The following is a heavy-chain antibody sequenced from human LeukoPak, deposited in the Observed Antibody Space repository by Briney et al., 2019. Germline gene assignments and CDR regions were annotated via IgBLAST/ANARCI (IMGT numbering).Heavy chain of an antibody. J-gene: IGHJ4*02. CDR1: GFTFSSYA. D-gene: IGHD4-17*01. Sequence: GGSLRLSCAASGFTFSSYAMSWVRQAPGKGLEWVSAISGSGGSTYHADSVKGRFTISRDNSKNTLYLQMNSLRAEDAAVYYCAKVTPTVTSRRLNNWGQGTLVTVSS. CDR3: AKVTPTVTSRRLNN. V-gene: IGHV3-23*01. CDR2: ISGSGGST.